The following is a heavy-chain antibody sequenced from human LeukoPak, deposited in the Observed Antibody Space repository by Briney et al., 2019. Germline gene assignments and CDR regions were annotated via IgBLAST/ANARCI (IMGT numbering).Heavy chain of an antibody. D-gene: IGHD1-26*01. CDR3: ARGQEGATLDY. Sequence: SETLSLTCTVSGGSISSYYWSWIRQPPGKGLEWIGEINHSGSTNYNPSLKSRVTISVDTSKNQFSLKLSSVTAADTAVYYCARGQEGATLDYWGQGTLVTVSS. V-gene: IGHV4-34*01. CDR2: INHSGST. J-gene: IGHJ4*02. CDR1: GGSISSYY.